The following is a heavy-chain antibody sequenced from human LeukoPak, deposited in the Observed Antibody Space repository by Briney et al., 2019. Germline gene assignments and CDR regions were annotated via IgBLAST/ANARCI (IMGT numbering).Heavy chain of an antibody. D-gene: IGHD3-22*01. V-gene: IGHV3-48*03. Sequence: GGSLRLSCAASGFNFSRYDMNWVRQAPGEGLEWLSYISGSGTTIYLADSVKSRFTISRDNAKNSLYLQMKSLRAEDTAVYYCARVASYYYDSRGQIPYYFDSWGQGTLVTVSS. J-gene: IGHJ4*02. CDR3: ARVASYYYDSRGQIPYYFDS. CDR1: GFNFSRYD. CDR2: ISGSGTTI.